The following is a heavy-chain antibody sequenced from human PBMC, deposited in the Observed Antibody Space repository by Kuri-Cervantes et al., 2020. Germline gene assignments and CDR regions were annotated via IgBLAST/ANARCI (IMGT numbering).Heavy chain of an antibody. CDR3: ARASGYSGYDYFHYYYYMDV. CDR2: ISYDGSNK. V-gene: IGHV3-30*04. J-gene: IGHJ6*03. D-gene: IGHD5-12*01. Sequence: GESLKISCAASGFTFSSYAMHWVRQAPGKGLEWVAVISYDGSNKYYADSVKGRFTISRDNSKNTLYLQMNSLRAEDTAVYYCARASGYSGYDYFHYYYYMDVWGKGTTVTVSS. CDR1: GFTFSSYA.